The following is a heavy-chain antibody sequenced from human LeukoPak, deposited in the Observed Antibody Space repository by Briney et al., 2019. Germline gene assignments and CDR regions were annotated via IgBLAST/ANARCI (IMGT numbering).Heavy chain of an antibody. CDR2: INHSGST. CDR3: GRGERGVDY. J-gene: IGHJ4*02. D-gene: IGHD2-8*01. Sequence: SETLSLTCAVYGGSFSGYYWSWIRQPPGKGLEWIGEINHSGSTYYNPSLKSRVTISVDMSKDQFSLQLSSVTAADTAVYYCGRGERGVDYWGQGTLVTVSS. CDR1: GGSFSGYY. V-gene: IGHV4-34*01.